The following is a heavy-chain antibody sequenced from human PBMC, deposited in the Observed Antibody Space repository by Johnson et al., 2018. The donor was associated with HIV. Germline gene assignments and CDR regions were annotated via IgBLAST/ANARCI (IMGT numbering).Heavy chain of an antibody. CDR3: ARGSSSKRAIRDAFDI. Sequence: QVQLVESGGGVVQPGRSLRLSCVASGFTFSSHAIHWVRQAPGKGLEWVAVISSDGRKKYYADSVKGRFTISRDNSKNTLYLQMNSLRAEDTAVYYCARGSSSKRAIRDAFDIWGQGTMVTVSS. CDR2: ISSDGRKK. J-gene: IGHJ3*02. D-gene: IGHD6-13*01. CDR1: GFTFSSHA. V-gene: IGHV3-30*04.